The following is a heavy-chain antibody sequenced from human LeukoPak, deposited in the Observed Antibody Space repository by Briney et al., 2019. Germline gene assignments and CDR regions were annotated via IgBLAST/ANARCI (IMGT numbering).Heavy chain of an antibody. J-gene: IGHJ4*02. Sequence: PGRSLRLSCAASGFTFTDYWMHWVRQVPGKGLVWVSIINTDTRGTYYADSVKGRFTISRDNAKSTLYLQMDSLRAEDTAVYYCARAGAYRFDNWGQGTLVTVSS. CDR3: ARAGAYRFDN. V-gene: IGHV3-74*01. CDR2: INTDTRGT. D-gene: IGHD3-16*01. CDR1: GFTFTDYW.